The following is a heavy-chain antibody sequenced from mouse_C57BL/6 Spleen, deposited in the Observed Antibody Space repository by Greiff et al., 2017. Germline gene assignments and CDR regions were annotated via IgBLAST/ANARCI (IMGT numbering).Heavy chain of an antibody. CDR3: DGGGNPYFGG. CDR2: IDPANGNT. J-gene: IGHJ1*03. CDR1: GFTITNTY. D-gene: IGHD1-1*02. V-gene: IGHV14-3*01. Sequence: VQLKESVAELVRPGASVKLSCTASGFTITNTYMHWVKQRPEQGLEWIGRIDPANGNTKYDPKFQGKATITADTSYNTAYLQLSSLTSEDTAVYYCDGGGNPYFGGWGTGTTVAVST.